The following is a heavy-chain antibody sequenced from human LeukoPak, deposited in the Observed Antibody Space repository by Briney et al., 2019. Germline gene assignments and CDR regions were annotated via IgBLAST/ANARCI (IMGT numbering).Heavy chain of an antibody. V-gene: IGHV3-30-3*01. CDR3: ARVGYFDWLRDIRNYYFDY. CDR2: ISYAGSNK. D-gene: IGHD3-9*01. CDR1: GFTFSSYA. J-gene: IGHJ4*02. Sequence: SGGSLRLSCAASGFTFSSYAMDWVRQAPGKGLEWVAVISYAGSNKYYADSLKGRFTISRDNSKNTLYLHMNSLRAEDTAVYYCARVGYFDWLRDIRNYYFDYWGQGTLVTVSS.